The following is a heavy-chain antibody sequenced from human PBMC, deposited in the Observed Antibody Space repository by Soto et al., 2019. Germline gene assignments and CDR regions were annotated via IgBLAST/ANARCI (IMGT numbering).Heavy chain of an antibody. J-gene: IGHJ6*03. Sequence: SETLSLTCTVSVGFISSSSYYWGWIRQPPGKGLEWIGSIYYSGSTYYNPSLKSRVTISVDTSKNQFSLKLSSVTAADTAVYYCARCLGYYYYYMDVWGKGTTVTVSS. CDR1: VGFISSSSYY. V-gene: IGHV4-39*01. CDR3: ARCLGYYYYYMDV. CDR2: IYYSGST.